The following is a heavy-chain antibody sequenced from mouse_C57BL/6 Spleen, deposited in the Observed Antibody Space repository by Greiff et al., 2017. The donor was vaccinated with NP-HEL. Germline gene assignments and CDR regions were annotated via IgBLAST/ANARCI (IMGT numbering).Heavy chain of an antibody. CDR3: ARPRVGPFDY. CDR2: ISSGSSTI. D-gene: IGHD1-1*02. CDR1: GFTFSDYG. V-gene: IGHV5-17*01. J-gene: IGHJ2*01. Sequence: EVQLVESGGGLVKPGGSLKLSCAASGFTFSDYGMHWVRQAPEKGLEWVAYISSGSSTIYYADTVKGRFTISRDNAKNTLFLQMTGVRSEDTAMYYCARPRVGPFDYWGQGTTLTVSA.